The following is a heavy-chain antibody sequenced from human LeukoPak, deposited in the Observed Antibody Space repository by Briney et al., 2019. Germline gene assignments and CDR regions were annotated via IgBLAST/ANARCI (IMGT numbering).Heavy chain of an antibody. J-gene: IGHJ4*02. V-gene: IGHV3-30*02. Sequence: GGSLRLSCAASGFTFSSYGMHWVRQAPGKGLEWVAFIRYDESNKYYADSVKGRFTISRDNSKNTLYLQMNSLRAEDTAVYYCAKGPVRITIFGVVNNFDYWGQGTLVTVSS. CDR2: IRYDESNK. CDR1: GFTFSSYG. D-gene: IGHD3-3*01. CDR3: AKGPVRITIFGVVNNFDY.